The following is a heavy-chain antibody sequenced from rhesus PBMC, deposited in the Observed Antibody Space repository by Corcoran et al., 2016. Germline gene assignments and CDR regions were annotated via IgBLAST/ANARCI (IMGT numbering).Heavy chain of an antibody. D-gene: IGHD4-23*01. CDR1: GGSIRSNY. Sequence: QLQLQESGPGLVKPSETLSLTCAVSGGSIRSNYWSWIRQSPGEGLEWIGRISGSGGTTDSTPPRTSRVTISPATSEHQFSLKLNSVTAADTAVYYCARDRAVTRPFDYWGQGVLVTVSS. J-gene: IGHJ4*01. CDR3: ARDRAVTRPFDY. CDR2: ISGSGGTT. V-gene: IGHV4-173*01.